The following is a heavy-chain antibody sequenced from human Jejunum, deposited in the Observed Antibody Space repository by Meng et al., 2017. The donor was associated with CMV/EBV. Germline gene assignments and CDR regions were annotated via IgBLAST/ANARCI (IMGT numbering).Heavy chain of an antibody. D-gene: IGHD3-10*01. J-gene: IGHJ5*02. CDR3: AREFFLLWFGNILQSWFDP. CDR2: IIPSLGIA. CDR1: TFNDYA. Sequence: TFNDYAISWVRQAPGQGLEWMGGIIPSLGIANYGRKFQGRVKITADKSTSTVYMELSSLRSEDTATYYCAREFFLLWFGNILQSWFDPWGQGTLVTVSS. V-gene: IGHV1-69*10.